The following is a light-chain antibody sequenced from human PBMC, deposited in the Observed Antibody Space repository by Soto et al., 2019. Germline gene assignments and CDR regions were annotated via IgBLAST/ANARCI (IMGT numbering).Light chain of an antibody. CDR2: GAS. Sequence: EIVMTQSPATLSVSPGEGATLSCRASQSVSSNLAWYQQKPGQPPRLLIYGASTRATGIPARFSGGGSGTEFTLTISSLQSEDFAVYYCQQYNIWWTFGQGTKVDIK. CDR3: QQYNIWWT. CDR1: QSVSSN. V-gene: IGKV3-15*01. J-gene: IGKJ1*01.